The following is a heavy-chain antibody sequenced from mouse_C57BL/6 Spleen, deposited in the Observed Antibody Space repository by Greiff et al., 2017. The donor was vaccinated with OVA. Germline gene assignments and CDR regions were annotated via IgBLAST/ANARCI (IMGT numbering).Heavy chain of an antibody. D-gene: IGHD2-4*01. CDR1: GYSITSGYY. Sequence: VQLQQSGPGLVKPSQSLSLTCSVTGYSITSGYYWNWIRQFPGTKLEWMGYISYDGSNNYNPSLKNRISITRDTSKNQFFLKLNSVTTEDTATYYCARGGYDYEWFAYWGQGTLVTVSA. J-gene: IGHJ3*01. CDR2: ISYDGSN. V-gene: IGHV3-6*01. CDR3: ARGGYDYEWFAY.